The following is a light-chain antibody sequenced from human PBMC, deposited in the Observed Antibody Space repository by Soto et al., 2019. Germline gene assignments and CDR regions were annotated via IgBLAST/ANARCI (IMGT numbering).Light chain of an antibody. Sequence: QSVLTQPASVSGSPGQSITISCTGTSSDVGGYNYVSWYQQHPGKAPKLMIYDVSNRPSGVSNRFSGSKSGNTASLTISGLQAEDEADCYCSSYTSSSTLLVFGGGTQLTVL. CDR1: SSDVGGYNY. CDR2: DVS. V-gene: IGLV2-14*01. J-gene: IGLJ7*01. CDR3: SSYTSSSTLLV.